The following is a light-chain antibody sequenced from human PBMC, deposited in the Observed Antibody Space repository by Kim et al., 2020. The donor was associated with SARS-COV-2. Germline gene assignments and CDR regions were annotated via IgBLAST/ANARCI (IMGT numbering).Light chain of an antibody. V-gene: IGLV3-9*01. J-gene: IGLJ2*01. CDR2: RDS. CDR1: NIGSKN. Sequence: VSVALGQTARIACGGNNIGSKNVHWYQQKPGQAPVLVIYRDSNRPSGIPGRFSGSNSGNTATLTISRAQAGDEADYYCQVWDSSVVFGGGTQLTVL. CDR3: QVWDSSVV.